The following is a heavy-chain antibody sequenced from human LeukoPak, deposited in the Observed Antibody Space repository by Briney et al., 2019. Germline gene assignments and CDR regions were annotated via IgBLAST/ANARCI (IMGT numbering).Heavy chain of an antibody. Sequence: PSETLSLTCTVSGGSISSTSYYWGWIRRPPGKGLEWIGTISYSGSTYYNPSLKSRVTISVDTSRNQLSLKVSSVTAADTAMYYCASSTVSDAGFDYWGQGTLVTVSS. V-gene: IGHV4-39*07. J-gene: IGHJ4*02. CDR3: ASSTVSDAGFDY. CDR1: GGSISSTSYY. D-gene: IGHD4-11*01. CDR2: ISYSGST.